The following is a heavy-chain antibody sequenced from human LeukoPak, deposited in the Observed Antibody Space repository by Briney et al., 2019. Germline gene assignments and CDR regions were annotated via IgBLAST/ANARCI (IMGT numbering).Heavy chain of an antibody. J-gene: IGHJ6*03. CDR1: GFTLSSYG. CDR2: IRYDGSNK. CDR3: AKDSRYFDWLLFGSDYYYMDV. D-gene: IGHD3-9*01. Sequence: GGSLRLSCAASGFTLSSYGMHWVRQAPGKGLEWVAFIRYDGSNKYYADSVKGRFTISRDNSKNTLYLQMNSLRAEDTAVYYCAKDSRYFDWLLFGSDYYYMDVWGKGTTVTISS. V-gene: IGHV3-30*02.